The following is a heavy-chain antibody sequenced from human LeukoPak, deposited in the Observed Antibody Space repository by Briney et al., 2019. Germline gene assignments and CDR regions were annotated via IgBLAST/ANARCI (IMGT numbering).Heavy chain of an antibody. CDR2: IYSGGST. Sequence: GGSLRLSCAASGFTVSSNYMSWVRQAPGKGLEWVSVIYSGGSTYYADSVKGRFTISRDNSKNTLYLQMNSLRAEDTAVYYCAKGYTYYDILTGYSPFDYWGQGTLVTVSS. V-gene: IGHV3-53*01. CDR1: GFTVSSNY. J-gene: IGHJ4*02. CDR3: AKGYTYYDILTGYSPFDY. D-gene: IGHD3-9*01.